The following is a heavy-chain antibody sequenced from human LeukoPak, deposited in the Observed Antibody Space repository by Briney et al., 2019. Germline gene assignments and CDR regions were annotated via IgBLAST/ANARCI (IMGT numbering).Heavy chain of an antibody. CDR1: GYTFIGFT. CDR3: ARDRPLDDGVRGVPRGHYYYYMDV. Sequence: ASVKVSCKASGYTFIGFTLNWMRQAPGQGLEWMGWISAYNGNTNYAQKLQGRVTMTTDISTSTAYMELRSLRSDDTAVYYCARDRPLDDGVRGVPRGHYYYYMDVWGKGTTVTISS. J-gene: IGHJ6*03. D-gene: IGHD3-10*01. V-gene: IGHV1-18*01. CDR2: ISAYNGNT.